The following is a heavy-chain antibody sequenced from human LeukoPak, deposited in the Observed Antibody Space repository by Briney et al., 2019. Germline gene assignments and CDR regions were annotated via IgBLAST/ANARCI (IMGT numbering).Heavy chain of an antibody. D-gene: IGHD4-17*01. Sequence: SETLSLTCAVSGGSISSGGYSWSWIRQPPGKGLEWIEYIYHSGSTYYNPSLKSRVTISVDRSKNQFSLKLSSVTAADTAVYYCARETGLTTVTTKIDYWGQGTLVTVSS. CDR3: ARETGLTTVTTKIDY. V-gene: IGHV4-30-2*01. CDR1: GGSISSGGYS. J-gene: IGHJ4*02. CDR2: IYHSGST.